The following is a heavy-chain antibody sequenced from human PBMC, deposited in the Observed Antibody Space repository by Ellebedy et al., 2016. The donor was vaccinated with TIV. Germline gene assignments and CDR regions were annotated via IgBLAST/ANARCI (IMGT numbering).Heavy chain of an antibody. Sequence: GGSLRLXXAASGFTFSNYWMSWVRQAPGKGLEWVANIKQDGSEIYYVNSVKGRFTISRDNAKNSLYLQMSSLRAEDTAVYYCARRYFDLWGRGTLVTVSS. J-gene: IGHJ2*01. CDR1: GFTFSNYW. CDR2: IKQDGSEI. V-gene: IGHV3-7*01. CDR3: ARRYFDL.